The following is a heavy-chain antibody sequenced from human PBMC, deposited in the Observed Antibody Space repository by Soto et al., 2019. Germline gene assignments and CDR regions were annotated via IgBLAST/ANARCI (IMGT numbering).Heavy chain of an antibody. CDR3: ARHPDYGGNYYYYGLDV. CDR2: IYYKGYT. V-gene: IGHV4-39*01. Sequence: QMQLQESGPGLVKPSETLSLTCTSSGDSIRDSSFYWAWIRQSPGKGLEWIGSIYYKGYTKYNPSLETRDTISIDPYRNQFSLRLTSVTAADTAIYFCARHPDYGGNYYYYGLDVWGPGTTVIVSS. CDR1: GDSIRDSSFY. J-gene: IGHJ6*02. D-gene: IGHD4-17*01.